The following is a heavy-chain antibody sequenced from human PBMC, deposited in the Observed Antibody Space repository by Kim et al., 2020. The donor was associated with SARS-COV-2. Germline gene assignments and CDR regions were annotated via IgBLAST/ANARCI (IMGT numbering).Heavy chain of an antibody. CDR3: ARVSMNWNYVRGYFDY. CDR2: INAGNGNT. D-gene: IGHD1-7*01. CDR1: GYTFTSYA. V-gene: IGHV1-3*01. Sequence: ASVKVSCKASGYTFTSYAMHWVRQAPGQRLEWMGWINAGNGNTKYSQKFQGRVTITRDTSASTAYMELSSLRSEDTAVYYCARVSMNWNYVRGYFDYWGQGTLVTVSS. J-gene: IGHJ4*02.